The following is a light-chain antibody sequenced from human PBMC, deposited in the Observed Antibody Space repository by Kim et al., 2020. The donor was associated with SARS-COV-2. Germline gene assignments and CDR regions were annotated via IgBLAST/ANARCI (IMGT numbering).Light chain of an antibody. Sequence: EIVLTQSPGTLSLSPGEGATLSCRASQSVSSNHLAWYQHKPGQAPRVLIYATSDRAAGIPDRFSGSGSGTDFTLTIRRLEPEEFAVYYCQQYGTTPLVSFGPGTKVDIK. V-gene: IGKV3-20*01. CDR2: ATS. J-gene: IGKJ3*01. CDR3: QQYGTTPLVS. CDR1: QSVSSNH.